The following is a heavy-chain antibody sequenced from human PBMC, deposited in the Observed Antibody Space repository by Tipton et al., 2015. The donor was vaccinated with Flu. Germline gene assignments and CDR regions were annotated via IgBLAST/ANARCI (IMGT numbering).Heavy chain of an antibody. D-gene: IGHD6-19*01. V-gene: IGHV6-1*01. CDR1: GDSVSSNSAA. Sequence: LVQSSQTLSLTCAISGDSVSSNSAAWNWIRQSPSRGLEWLGRTYYRSKWYNDYAVSVKSRITINPDTSKNQFSLQLNSVTPEDTAVYYCARDSTLPGIAVAGNFDYWGQGTLVTVSP. J-gene: IGHJ4*02. CDR3: ARDSTLPGIAVAGNFDY. CDR2: TYYRSKWYN.